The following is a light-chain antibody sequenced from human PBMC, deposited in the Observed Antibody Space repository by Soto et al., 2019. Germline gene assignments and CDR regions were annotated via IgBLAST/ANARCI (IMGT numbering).Light chain of an antibody. Sequence: DIQMTQSPSSLSASVGDRVTITCRASQGLSNYLAWYQQKPGKVPKLLIYGASTLQSGVPSRFSGSGSGTDFTLTISSLQPEDVATYYCQKYNSAPLLTFGPGTKVDIK. CDR1: QGLSNY. J-gene: IGKJ3*01. CDR2: GAS. CDR3: QKYNSAPLLT. V-gene: IGKV1-27*01.